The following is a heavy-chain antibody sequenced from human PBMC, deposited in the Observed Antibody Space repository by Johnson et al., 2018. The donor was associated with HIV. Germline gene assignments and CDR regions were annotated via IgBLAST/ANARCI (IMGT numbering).Heavy chain of an antibody. J-gene: IGHJ3*01. CDR1: GIIVTGNF. Sequence: VQLVESGGGLVQPGGSLRLSCAASGIIVTGNFMSWVRQAPGKGLEWVSVINAGGDTYYADSVKGRFTISRDRSKNTVSLQMNSLRVEDTAVYYCASLSDDAFDFWGQGTMVIVSS. V-gene: IGHV3-66*02. CDR2: INAGGDT. CDR3: ASLSDDAFDF.